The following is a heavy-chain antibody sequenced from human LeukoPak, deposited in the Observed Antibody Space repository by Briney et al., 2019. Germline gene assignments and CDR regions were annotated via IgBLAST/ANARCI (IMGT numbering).Heavy chain of an antibody. D-gene: IGHD3-9*01. CDR1: GYTFTSYD. V-gene: IGHV1-8*03. J-gene: IGHJ4*02. CDR2: MNPNSGNT. Sequence: ASVKVSCKASGYTFTSYDINWVRQATGQGLEWMGWMNPNSGNTGYAQKFQGRVTITRNTSISTAYMELSSLRSEDTAVYYCAREAAMVWLRYDILTGYNDYWGQGTLVTVSS. CDR3: AREAAMVWLRYDILTGYNDY.